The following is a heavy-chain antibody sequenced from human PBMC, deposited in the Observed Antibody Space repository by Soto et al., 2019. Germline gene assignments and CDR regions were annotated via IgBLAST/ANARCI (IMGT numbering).Heavy chain of an antibody. V-gene: IGHV1-18*01. J-gene: IGHJ4*02. CDR2: ISAYNGNT. CDR3: SRARGGGIAVAGFDY. CDR1: GYTFTSYG. Sequence: ASVKVSCKASGYTFTSYGISWVRQAPGQGLEWMGWISAYNGNTNYAQKLQGRVTMTTDTSTSTAYMELRSLRSDDTAVDYCSRARGGGIAVAGFDYWGQGTLVTVSS. D-gene: IGHD6-19*01.